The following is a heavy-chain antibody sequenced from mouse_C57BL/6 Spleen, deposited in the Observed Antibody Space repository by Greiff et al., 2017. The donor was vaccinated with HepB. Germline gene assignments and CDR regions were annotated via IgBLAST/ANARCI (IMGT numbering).Heavy chain of an antibody. CDR1: GFTFSSYA. J-gene: IGHJ2*01. CDR3: ARDGQLTLDY. Sequence: EVKLEESGGGLVKPGGSLKLSCAASGFTFSSYAMSWVRQTPEKRLEWVATISDGGSYTYYPDNVKGRFTISRDNAKNNLYLQMSHLKSEDTAMYYCARDGQLTLDYWGQGTTLTVSS. CDR2: ISDGGSYT. D-gene: IGHD3-3*01. V-gene: IGHV5-4*01.